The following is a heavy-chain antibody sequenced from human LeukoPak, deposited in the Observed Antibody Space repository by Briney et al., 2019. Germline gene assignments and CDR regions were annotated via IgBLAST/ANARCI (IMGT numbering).Heavy chain of an antibody. CDR1: GYTFTSYA. D-gene: IGHD3-10*01. V-gene: IGHV1-3*01. J-gene: IGHJ5*02. CDR3: ATDLGGHPMVRGVIIPNWFDP. Sequence: ASVKVSCKASGYTFTSYAMHLVRQAPGQRLEWMGWISVGNGNTKYSQKFQGRVTMTEDTSTDTAYMELSSLRSEDTAVYYCATDLGGHPMVRGVIIPNWFDPWGQGTLVTVSS. CDR2: ISVGNGNT.